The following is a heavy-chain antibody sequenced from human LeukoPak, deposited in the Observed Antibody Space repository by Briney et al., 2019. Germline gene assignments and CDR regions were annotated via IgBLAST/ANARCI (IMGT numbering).Heavy chain of an antibody. V-gene: IGHV1-69*04. J-gene: IGHJ4*02. CDR3: ARDRGTTVTTEVDY. D-gene: IGHD4-17*01. Sequence: ASVKVSCKASGGTFSSYAISWVRQAPGQGLEWMGRIIPILGIANYAQKFQGRLTMTTDTSTSTAYMELRSLRSDDTAVYYCARDRGTTVTTEVDYWGQGTLVTVSS. CDR2: IIPILGIA. CDR1: GGTFSSYA.